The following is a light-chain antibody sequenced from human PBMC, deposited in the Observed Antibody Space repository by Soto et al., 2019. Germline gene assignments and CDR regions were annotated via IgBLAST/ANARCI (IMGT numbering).Light chain of an antibody. CDR2: GNN. J-gene: IGLJ3*02. Sequence: QSVLTQPPSVSGAPGQKVTISCTRSSSNIGAAYDVHWYQHLPGTAPKRLIYGNNNRPSGVPDRFSGSKSGTSASLAITGLQAEDEAEYYCQSYDSSLSGWVFGGGTKLTVL. CDR3: QSYDSSLSGWV. CDR1: SSNIGAAYD. V-gene: IGLV1-40*01.